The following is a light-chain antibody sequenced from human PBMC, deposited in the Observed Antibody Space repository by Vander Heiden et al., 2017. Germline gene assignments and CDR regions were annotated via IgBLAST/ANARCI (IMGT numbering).Light chain of an antibody. CDR2: NVS. J-gene: IGLJ2*01. V-gene: IGLV3-25*03. CDR3: QSEANSSTSGMV. CDR1: ALPKQY. Sequence: SYELTQPPSVSVSPGQTARITCSGDALPKQYAYWYQQKPGQAPVLVIYNVSERPSGIPERFSGSRSGTTATLTITGVQAEDEADYYCQSEANSSTSGMVFGGGTKLTVL.